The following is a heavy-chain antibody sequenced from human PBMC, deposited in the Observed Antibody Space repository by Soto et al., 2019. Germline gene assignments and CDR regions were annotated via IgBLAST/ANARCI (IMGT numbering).Heavy chain of an antibody. V-gene: IGHV3-23*01. CDR3: AHLREFSEWLLSVGGMDV. CDR2: ISGSGGST. Sequence: GGSLRLSCAASGFTFSSYAMSWVRQAPGKGLEWVSAISGSGGSTYYADSVKGRFTISRDNSKNTLYLQMNSLRAEDTAVYYCAHLREFSEWLLSVGGMDVWGQGTTVTVSS. J-gene: IGHJ6*02. D-gene: IGHD3-3*01. CDR1: GFTFSSYA.